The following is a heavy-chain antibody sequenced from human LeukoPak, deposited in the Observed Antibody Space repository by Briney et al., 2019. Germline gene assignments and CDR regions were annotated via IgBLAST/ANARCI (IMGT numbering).Heavy chain of an antibody. CDR1: GFNFYSYW. V-gene: IGHV3-74*01. J-gene: IGHJ4*02. Sequence: HSGGSLRLSCTASGFNFYSYWMHWVRQAPGKGLVWVSRIDSSGIGTSYADSVKGRFTISRDNSKNTLYLQMNSLRAEDTAVYYFTKGTAWGYYDSSGYDYWGQGTLVTVSS. D-gene: IGHD3-22*01. CDR3: TKGTAWGYYDSSGYDY. CDR2: IDSSGIGT.